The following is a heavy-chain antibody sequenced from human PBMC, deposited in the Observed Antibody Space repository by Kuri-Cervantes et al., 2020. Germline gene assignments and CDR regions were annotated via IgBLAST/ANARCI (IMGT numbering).Heavy chain of an antibody. Sequence: ESLKISCAASGFTFSSYWMSWVRQAPGKGLEWIGYIYYSGSTYYNPSLKSRVTISVDTSKNQFSLKLSSVTAADTAVYYCARGALGGSYFDYWGQGTLVTVSS. CDR3: ARGALGGSYFDY. CDR1: GFTFSSYW. V-gene: IGHV4-59*01. J-gene: IGHJ4*02. CDR2: IYYSGST. D-gene: IGHD1-26*01.